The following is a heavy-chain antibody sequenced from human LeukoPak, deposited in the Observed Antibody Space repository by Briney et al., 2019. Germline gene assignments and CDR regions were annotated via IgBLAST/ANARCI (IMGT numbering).Heavy chain of an antibody. D-gene: IGHD2-15*01. Sequence: SETLSLTCTVSGGSISSYYWSWIRQPPGKGLEWIGYIYYSGSTNYSPSLKSRVTISVDTSKNQFSLRLSSVTAADTAVYYCARPKKEKLLAFDYWGQGTLVTVSS. CDR1: GGSISSYY. J-gene: IGHJ4*02. CDR3: ARPKKEKLLAFDY. CDR2: IYYSGST. V-gene: IGHV4-59*01.